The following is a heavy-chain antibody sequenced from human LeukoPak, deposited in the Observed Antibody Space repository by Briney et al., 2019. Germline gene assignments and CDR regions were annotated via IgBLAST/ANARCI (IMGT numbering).Heavy chain of an antibody. J-gene: IGHJ4*02. CDR1: GGSISSYY. Sequence: SETLPLTCTVSGGSISSYYWSWIRQPPGKGLEWIGYIYYSGSTNYNPSLKSRVTISVDTSKNQFSLKLSSVTAADTAVYYCARVPYYYDSSGYHFDYWGQGTLVTVSS. V-gene: IGHV4-59*01. CDR2: IYYSGST. D-gene: IGHD3-22*01. CDR3: ARVPYYYDSSGYHFDY.